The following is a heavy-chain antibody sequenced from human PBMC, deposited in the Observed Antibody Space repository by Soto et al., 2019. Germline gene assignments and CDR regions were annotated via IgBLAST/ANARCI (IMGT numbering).Heavy chain of an antibody. D-gene: IGHD3-22*01. CDR1: GGSVSSFI. V-gene: IGHV4-4*07. CDR3: ARKHHHSSGYFILDP. J-gene: IGHJ5*02. Sequence: KPSETLSLTCAVSGGSVSSFICSFIRQPALKCLEWIVHIYGRGSPDYNPSLKSRVTMSVDASKNQFSLKLSSVTAADTAVYYCARKHHHSSGYFILDPWGQGTPVTVSS. CDR2: IYGRGSP.